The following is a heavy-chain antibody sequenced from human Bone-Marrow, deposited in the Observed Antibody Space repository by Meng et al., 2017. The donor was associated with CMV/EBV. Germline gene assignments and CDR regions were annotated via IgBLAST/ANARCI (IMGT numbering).Heavy chain of an antibody. CDR1: GGTFSSYA. D-gene: IGHD3-16*01. CDR2: IIPIFGTA. Sequence: SVKVSCKASGGTFSSYAISWVRQAPGQGLEWMGGIIPIFGTANYAQKFQGRVTITTDESTSTAYMELSSLRSEDTAVYYCARRLGDRENYYYGMDVWGQGTTATVSS. J-gene: IGHJ6*02. CDR3: ARRLGDRENYYYGMDV. V-gene: IGHV1-69*05.